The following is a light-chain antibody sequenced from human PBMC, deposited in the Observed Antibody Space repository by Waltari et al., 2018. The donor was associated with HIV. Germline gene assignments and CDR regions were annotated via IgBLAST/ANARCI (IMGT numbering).Light chain of an antibody. CDR3: ISYTTSITRV. CDR1: ISAVGRFNF. V-gene: IGLV2-14*01. CDR2: EVS. Sequence: QSALTQPASVSGSPGQSITIPCTGTISAVGRFNFVSLYQQYPGKAPKLMIYEVSNRPSGVSNRFSGSKSGNTASLTISGLQADDEADYYCISYTTSITRVFGTGTKVTVL. J-gene: IGLJ1*01.